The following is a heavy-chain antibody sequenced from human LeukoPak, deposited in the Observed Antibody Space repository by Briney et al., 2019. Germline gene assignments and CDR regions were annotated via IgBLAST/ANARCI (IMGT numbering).Heavy chain of an antibody. CDR1: GFTFRSYW. J-gene: IGHJ4*02. CDR3: VRDGDDFNFDY. CDR2: VIRDGSFT. D-gene: IGHD5-24*01. V-gene: IGHV3-74*01. Sequence: GGSLRLSCAASGFTFRSYWMHWVSQAPGKGLEWVSRVIRDGSFTNYADSVKGRFTISRDNAKNTLYLQMSSLRAEDTAVYFCVRDGDDFNFDYWGQGSLVTASS.